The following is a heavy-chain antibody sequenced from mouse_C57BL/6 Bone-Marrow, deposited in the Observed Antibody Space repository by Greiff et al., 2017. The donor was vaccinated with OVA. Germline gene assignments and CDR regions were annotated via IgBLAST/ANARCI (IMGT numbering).Heavy chain of an antibody. D-gene: IGHD2-1*01. CDR3: ASYYGNSFAY. CDR2: ISSGGSYT. CDR1: GFTFSSYG. V-gene: IGHV5-6*01. J-gene: IGHJ3*01. Sequence: EVKVVESGGDLVKPGGSLKLSCAASGFTFSSYGMSWVRQTPDKRLEWVATISSGGSYTYYPDSVKGRFTISRDNAKNTLYLQMSSLKSEDTAMYYCASYYGNSFAYWGQGTLVTVSA.